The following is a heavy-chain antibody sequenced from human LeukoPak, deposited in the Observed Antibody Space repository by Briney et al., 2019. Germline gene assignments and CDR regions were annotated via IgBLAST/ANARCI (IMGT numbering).Heavy chain of an antibody. CDR1: GYSISSGYY. V-gene: IGHV4-38-2*01. J-gene: IGHJ4*02. D-gene: IGHD3-22*01. CDR2: IYHSGST. CDR3: ARGASGYYDSSEDY. Sequence: PSDTLSLTCAVSGYSISSGYYWGWIRQPPGKGLEWIGSIYHSGSTYYNPSLKSRVTISVDTSKNQFSLKLSSVTAADTAVYYCARGASGYYDSSEDYWGQGTLVTVSS.